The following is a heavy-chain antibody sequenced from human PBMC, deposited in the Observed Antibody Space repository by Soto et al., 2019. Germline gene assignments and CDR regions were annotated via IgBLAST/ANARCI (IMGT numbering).Heavy chain of an antibody. J-gene: IGHJ4*02. CDR3: VHVDTAMVFDY. V-gene: IGHV2-5*01. D-gene: IGHD5-18*01. Sequence: QITLKESGPTLVKPTQTLTLTCTFSGFSLSTSGVGVGWIRQPPGKALEWLALIYWNDDKRYSPSLKSRLTITKDTSKNQVVLTMTNMDPVDTATYYCVHVDTAMVFDYWGQGTLVTVSS. CDR1: GFSLSTSGVG. CDR2: IYWNDDK.